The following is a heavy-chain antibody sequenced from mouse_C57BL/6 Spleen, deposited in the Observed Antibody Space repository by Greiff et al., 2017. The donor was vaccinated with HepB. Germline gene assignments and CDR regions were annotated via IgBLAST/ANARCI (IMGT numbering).Heavy chain of an antibody. CDR2: ISNGGGST. CDR3: ARRHAMDY. Sequence: EVKLMESGGGLVQPGGSLKLSCAASGFTFSDYYMYWVRQTPEKRLEWVAYISNGGGSTYYPDTVKGRFTISRDNAKNTLYLQMSRLKSEDTAMYYCARRHAMDYWGQGTSVTVSS. J-gene: IGHJ4*01. CDR1: GFTFSDYY. V-gene: IGHV5-12*01.